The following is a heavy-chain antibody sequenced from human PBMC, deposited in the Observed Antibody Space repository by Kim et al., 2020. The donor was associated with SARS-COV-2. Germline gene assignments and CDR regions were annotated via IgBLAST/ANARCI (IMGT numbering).Heavy chain of an antibody. CDR3: ARGTYQRLSTNWVDWFDP. V-gene: IGHV3-48*02. CDR1: GFTFSSYS. CDR2: ISSSSSTI. J-gene: IGHJ5*02. D-gene: IGHD2-2*01. Sequence: GGSLRLSCAASGFTFSSYSMNWVRQAPGKGLEWVSYISSSSSTIYYADSVKGRFTISRDNAKNSLYLQMNSLRDEDTAVYYCARGTYQRLSTNWVDWFDPWGQGTLVTVSS.